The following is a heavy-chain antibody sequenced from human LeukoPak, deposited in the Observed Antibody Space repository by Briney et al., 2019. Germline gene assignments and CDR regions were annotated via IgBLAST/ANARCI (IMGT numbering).Heavy chain of an antibody. CDR1: GFSFRSYA. J-gene: IGHJ5*01. D-gene: IGHD4-17*01. CDR2: IDDSGANT. CDR3: AKDGASRGDYHWFDS. V-gene: IGHV3-23*01. Sequence: GGSLRLSCEASGFSFRSYAMTWVRQAPGKGLEWVSTIDDSGANTYHADSVKGRFTISRDNFRDALHLQTNSLRVEGTAVYYCAKDGASRGDYHWFDSWGQGTLVTVSS.